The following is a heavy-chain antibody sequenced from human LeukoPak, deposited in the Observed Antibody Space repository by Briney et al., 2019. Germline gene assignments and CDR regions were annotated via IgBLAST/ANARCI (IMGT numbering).Heavy chain of an antibody. CDR1: GYTFTGYY. CDR2: INPNSGGT. D-gene: IGHD6-19*01. V-gene: IGHV1-2*02. Sequence: ASVKVSCKASGYTFTGYYMHWVRQAPGQGLEWMGWINPNSGGTNYAQKFQGRVTMTRDTSISTAYMELSRLRSDDTAVYYCAGRGAVAGSNFDYWGQGTLVTVSS. J-gene: IGHJ4*02. CDR3: AGRGAVAGSNFDY.